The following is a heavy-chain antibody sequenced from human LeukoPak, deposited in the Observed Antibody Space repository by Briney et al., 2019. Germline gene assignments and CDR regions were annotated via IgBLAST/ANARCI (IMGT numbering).Heavy chain of an antibody. CDR1: GFTFSSYW. V-gene: IGHV3-74*01. CDR3: ARRSAAKDAFDI. D-gene: IGHD6-25*01. Sequence: GGSLRLSCAASGFTFSSYWMHWVRHAPGKGLVWVSRINSDGSTTSYADSVKGRFTISRDNAKNTLYLQMNSLRAEDTAVYYCARRSAAKDAFDIWGQGTMVTVSS. CDR2: INSDGSTT. J-gene: IGHJ3*02.